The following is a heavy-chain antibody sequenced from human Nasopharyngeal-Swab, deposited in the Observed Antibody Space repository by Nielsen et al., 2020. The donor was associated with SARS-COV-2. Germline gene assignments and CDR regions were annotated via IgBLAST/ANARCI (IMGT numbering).Heavy chain of an antibody. Sequence: SETLSLTCTVSGDSISPSYWSWIRQSPGKRLEWIGDIYYTGSADYSPSLRTRVTISVDRSKNRFSLELTSVTTADTAVYYCARWVPFRRGTGRPSFYYFGMDVWGQGTTVTVSS. CDR3: ARWVPFRRGTGRPSFYYFGMDV. CDR2: IYYTGSA. D-gene: IGHD3/OR15-3a*01. CDR1: GDSISPSY. V-gene: IGHV4-59*01. J-gene: IGHJ6*02.